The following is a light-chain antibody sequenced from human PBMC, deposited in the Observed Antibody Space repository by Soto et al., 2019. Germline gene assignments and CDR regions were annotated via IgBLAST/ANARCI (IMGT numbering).Light chain of an antibody. V-gene: IGKV1-39*01. J-gene: IGKJ1*01. CDR1: QSISNY. CDR3: QQSYSTPRT. CDR2: AAS. Sequence: DIQMTQSPSSLSASVGDRVTITCRASQSISNYLNWDQQKPGKAPKLLMFAASSLQSGVPSRFSGGGSGTDFTLTISSLQPEDFATYYCQQSYSTPRTFGQWTKVEIK.